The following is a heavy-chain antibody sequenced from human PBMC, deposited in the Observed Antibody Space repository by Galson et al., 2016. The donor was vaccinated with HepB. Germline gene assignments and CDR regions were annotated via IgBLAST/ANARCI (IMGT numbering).Heavy chain of an antibody. CDR3: AMDTDAWVRLDH. CDR2: IPGSGVT. D-gene: IGHD5-18*01. CDR1: GDSINTSY. V-gene: IGHV4-59*01. Sequence: SETLSLTCIVSGDSINTSYWSWIRQSPGQGLEWMGYIPGSGVTNYNPSLKSRFTMSVDKSKNQFSLRLTSVTAADTARYYCAMDTDAWVRLDHWGQGALVTVSS. J-gene: IGHJ5*02.